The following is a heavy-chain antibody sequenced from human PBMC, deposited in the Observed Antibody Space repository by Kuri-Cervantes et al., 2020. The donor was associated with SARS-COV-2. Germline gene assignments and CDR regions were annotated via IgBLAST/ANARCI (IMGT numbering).Heavy chain of an antibody. CDR3: ARDLAVTGLYYFDY. D-gene: IGHD5-18*01. J-gene: IGHJ4*02. V-gene: IGHV1-18*01. CDR2: ISAYNGNT. Sequence: ASVKVSCKASGYTFTCYGISRVRQAPGQGLEWMGWISAYNGNTNYAQKLQGRVTMTTDTSTSTAYMELRSLRSDDTAVYYCARDLAVTGLYYFDYWGQGTLVTVSS. CDR1: GYTFTCYG.